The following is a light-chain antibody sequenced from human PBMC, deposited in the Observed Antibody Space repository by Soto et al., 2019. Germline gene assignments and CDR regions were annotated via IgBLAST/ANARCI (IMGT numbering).Light chain of an antibody. V-gene: IGLV2-23*01. J-gene: IGLJ1*01. CDR3: CSYAGSTTFYV. Sequence: QSALTQPASVSGSPGQSITISCTGTSSDVGSYKLVSWYQQYPGKAPKLMIYEDTKRPSGVSNRFSGSKSGNTASLTISGLQAEDEADYYCCSYAGSTTFYVFGTGTKVTVL. CDR1: SSDVGSYKL. CDR2: EDT.